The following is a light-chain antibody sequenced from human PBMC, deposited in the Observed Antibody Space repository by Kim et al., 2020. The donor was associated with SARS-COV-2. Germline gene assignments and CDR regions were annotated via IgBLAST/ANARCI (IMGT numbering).Light chain of an antibody. CDR1: SGINVGTYR. CDR2: YKSDSDK. V-gene: IGLV5-45*03. J-gene: IGLJ1*01. Sequence: QPVLTQPSFLSASPGASASLTCTLRSGINVGTYRIFWYQQKPGSPPQYLLRYKSDSDKQQGSGVPSRFSGSKDASANAGILLISGLQSEDEAGYYCMIWHSSAYVFGTGTKVTVL. CDR3: MIWHSSAYV.